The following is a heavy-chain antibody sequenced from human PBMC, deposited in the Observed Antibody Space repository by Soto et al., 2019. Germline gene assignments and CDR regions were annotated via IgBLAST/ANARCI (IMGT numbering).Heavy chain of an antibody. J-gene: IGHJ4*02. Sequence: GGSLRLSCAASGFTFSSYAMSWVRQAPGKGLEWVSAISGSGGSTYYADSVKGRFTISRDNSKNTLYLQMNSLRAEDTAVYYCAKSPRSLVVAATDYWGQGTLVTVSS. D-gene: IGHD2-15*01. CDR2: ISGSGGST. CDR3: AKSPRSLVVAATDY. V-gene: IGHV3-23*01. CDR1: GFTFSSYA.